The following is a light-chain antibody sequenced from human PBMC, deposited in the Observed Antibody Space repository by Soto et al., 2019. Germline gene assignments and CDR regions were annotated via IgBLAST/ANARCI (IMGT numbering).Light chain of an antibody. V-gene: IGKV1-5*03. CDR2: KAS. J-gene: IGKJ1*01. CDR1: QTISSW. Sequence: DIQMTQSPSTLSGSVGDRVTITCRASQTISSWLAWYQQKPGKAPKLLIYKASTLKSGVPSRFSASGSGTDFTLTLNSLQPEDFATYYCQQGYSTPWTFGQGSMVDVK. CDR3: QQGYSTPWT.